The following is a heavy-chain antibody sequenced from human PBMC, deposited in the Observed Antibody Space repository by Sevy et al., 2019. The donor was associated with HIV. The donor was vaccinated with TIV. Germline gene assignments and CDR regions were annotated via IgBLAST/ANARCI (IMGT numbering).Heavy chain of an antibody. CDR1: GFTFSSYA. V-gene: IGHV3-23*01. J-gene: IGHJ6*03. Sequence: GGSLRLSCAASGFTFSSYAMSWVRRAPGKGLEWVSAISGSGGSTDYADSGKGRFTISRDNSKNTLYLQMNSLRAEDTAVYYCATDTTVVTRFGYMDVWGKGTTVTVSS. D-gene: IGHD3-10*02. CDR3: ATDTTVVTRFGYMDV. CDR2: ISGSGGST.